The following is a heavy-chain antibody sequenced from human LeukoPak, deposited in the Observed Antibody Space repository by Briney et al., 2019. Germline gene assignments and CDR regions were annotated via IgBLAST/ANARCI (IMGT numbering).Heavy chain of an antibody. D-gene: IGHD1-14*01. J-gene: IGHJ3*02. V-gene: IGHV4-30-2*01. CDR2: IYHSGST. CDR3: ARGLLLTGDAFGI. Sequence: PSETLSLTCTVSGGSISSGGYYWSWIRQPPGKGLEWIGYIYHSGSTYYNPSLKSRVTISVDRSKNQFSLKLSSVTAADTAVYYCARGLLLTGDAFGIWGQGTMVTVSS. CDR1: GGSISSGGYY.